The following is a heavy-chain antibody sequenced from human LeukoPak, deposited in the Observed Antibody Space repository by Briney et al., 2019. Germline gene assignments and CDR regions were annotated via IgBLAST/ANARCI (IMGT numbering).Heavy chain of an antibody. CDR2: INPNSGGT. Sequence: GASVKVPCKASGYTFTGYYMHWVRQAPGQGLEWMGWINPNSGGTNYAQKFQGRVTVTRDTSISAAYMELSRLRSDDTAVYYCAREDWNYGQFDYWGQGTLVTVSS. J-gene: IGHJ4*02. CDR1: GYTFTGYY. D-gene: IGHD1-7*01. CDR3: AREDWNYGQFDY. V-gene: IGHV1-2*02.